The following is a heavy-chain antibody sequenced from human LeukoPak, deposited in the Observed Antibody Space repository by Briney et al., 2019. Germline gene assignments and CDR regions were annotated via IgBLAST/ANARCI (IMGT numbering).Heavy chain of an antibody. CDR2: IRYDGSNK. CDR3: ARALLWGYDH. V-gene: IGHV3-30*02. CDR1: GFTFSSYG. J-gene: IGHJ4*02. Sequence: PGGSLRLSCAASGFTFSSYGMHWVRQAPGKGLEWVAFIRYDGSNKYYADSVKGRFTISRDNSKDTLYLQMNSLRAEDTAVYYCARALLWGYDHWGQGTLVTVSS. D-gene: IGHD2-2*01.